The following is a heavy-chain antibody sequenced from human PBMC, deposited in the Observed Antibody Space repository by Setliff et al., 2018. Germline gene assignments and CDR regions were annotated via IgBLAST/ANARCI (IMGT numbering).Heavy chain of an antibody. V-gene: IGHV4-39*07. CDR1: GASISGSAYY. CDR2: VYSSGSP. J-gene: IGHJ5*02. CDR3: ARDGGTCNVCNWFDP. D-gene: IGHD2-15*01. Sequence: SETLSLTCNVSGASISGSAYYWGWIRQPPGKGLEWIGSVYSSGSPYYNPSLKSRVTISMDTSKNQFSLKVNSLTAADTAVYYCARDGGTCNVCNWFDPWGQGILVTVSS.